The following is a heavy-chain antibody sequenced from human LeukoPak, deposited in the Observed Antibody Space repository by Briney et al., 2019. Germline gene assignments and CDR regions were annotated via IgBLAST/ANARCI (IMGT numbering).Heavy chain of an antibody. J-gene: IGHJ3*02. CDR3: VKSVMITFGGVIGAFDI. Sequence: GGSLRLSCAASGFTFSSYAMSWVRQAPGKGLEWVSAISGSGGSTYYADSVKGRFTISRDNSKNTLYLQMNSLRAEDTAVYYCVKSVMITFGGVIGAFDIWGQGTMVTVSS. CDR1: GFTFSSYA. CDR2: ISGSGGST. D-gene: IGHD3-16*02. V-gene: IGHV3-23*01.